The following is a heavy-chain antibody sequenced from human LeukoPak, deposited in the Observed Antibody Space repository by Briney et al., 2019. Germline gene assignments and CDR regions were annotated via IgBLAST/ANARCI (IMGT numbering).Heavy chain of an antibody. CDR1: GYTLTELF. J-gene: IGHJ6*03. Sequence: ASVKVSCKVSGYTLTELFMHWVRQAPGKGLEWMGGFDPEDGETIYAQKFQGRVTMTEDTSTDTAYMELRSLRSDDTAVYYCASHSKDIVVVPAAMYYMDVWGKGTTVTVSS. V-gene: IGHV1-24*01. D-gene: IGHD2-2*01. CDR3: ASHSKDIVVVPAAMYYMDV. CDR2: FDPEDGET.